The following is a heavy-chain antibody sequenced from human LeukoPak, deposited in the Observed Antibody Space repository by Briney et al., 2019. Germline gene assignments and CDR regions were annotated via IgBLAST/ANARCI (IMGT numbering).Heavy chain of an antibody. CDR3: AREILHCGGDCYAFDI. Sequence: PGGSLRLSCAASGFTFSSYGMHWVRQAPGKGLEWVAVIWYDGSNKYYADSVKGRFTISRDNSKNTLYLQMNSLRAEDTAVYYCAREILHCGGDCYAFDIWGQGTMVTVSS. CDR2: IWYDGSNK. CDR1: GFTFSSYG. J-gene: IGHJ3*02. V-gene: IGHV3-33*01. D-gene: IGHD2-21*02.